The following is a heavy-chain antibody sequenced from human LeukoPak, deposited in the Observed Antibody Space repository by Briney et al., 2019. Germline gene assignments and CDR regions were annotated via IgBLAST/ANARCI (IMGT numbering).Heavy chain of an antibody. Sequence: PGGSLRLSCAASGFTVSSKYMSWVRQAPGKRLEWVSVIYSGGSTYYADSVKGRFTISRDNSKNTLYLQMNSLRAEDTAVYYCARESLFGLGYWGQGTLVTVSS. J-gene: IGHJ4*02. V-gene: IGHV3-53*01. D-gene: IGHD3-10*01. CDR3: ARESLFGLGY. CDR2: IYSGGST. CDR1: GFTVSSKY.